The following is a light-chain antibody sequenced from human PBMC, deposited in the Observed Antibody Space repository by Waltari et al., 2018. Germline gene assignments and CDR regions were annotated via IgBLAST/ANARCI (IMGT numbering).Light chain of an antibody. V-gene: IGLV2-14*01. CDR1: SNDVGGYNS. CDR2: DVS. J-gene: IGLJ2*01. CDR3: SSQSSNDVVL. Sequence: QSALTQPASVSGSPGQSVTIFCAGTSNDVGGYNSVSWYQEHSGQAPRVIIFDVSDRPSGVSDRFSGFTSDNTASLTISGLQAEYEADYYCSSQSSNDVVLFGGRTKLTVL.